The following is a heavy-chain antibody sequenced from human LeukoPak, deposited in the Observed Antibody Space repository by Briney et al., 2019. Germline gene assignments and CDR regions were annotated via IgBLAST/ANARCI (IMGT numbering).Heavy chain of an antibody. V-gene: IGHV4-59*11. D-gene: IGHD3-3*01. CDR1: GGSISSHY. J-gene: IGHJ6*03. Sequence: SETLSLTCTVSGGSISSHYWSWIRQPPGKGLEWIGYIYYSGSTNYNPSLKSRVTISVDTSKNQFSLKLSSVTAADRAVYYCAREGFDFWSGGNYYYYMDVWGKGTTVTVSS. CDR2: IYYSGST. CDR3: AREGFDFWSGGNYYYYMDV.